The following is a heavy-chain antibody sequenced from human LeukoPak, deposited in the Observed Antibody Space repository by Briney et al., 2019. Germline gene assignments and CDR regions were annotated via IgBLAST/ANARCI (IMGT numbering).Heavy chain of an antibody. Sequence: PGGSLRLSCAAFGFIFSSYGMHWVRQAPDKGLEWVAFIRYDGSRKYYADSVKGRFTISRDNSKNTLYLQMNSLRAEDTAMYYCAKVSLNMVNDAFDIWGQGTMVSVSS. CDR3: AKVSLNMVNDAFDI. D-gene: IGHD4/OR15-4a*01. J-gene: IGHJ3*02. CDR2: IRYDGSRK. CDR1: GFIFSSYG. V-gene: IGHV3-30*02.